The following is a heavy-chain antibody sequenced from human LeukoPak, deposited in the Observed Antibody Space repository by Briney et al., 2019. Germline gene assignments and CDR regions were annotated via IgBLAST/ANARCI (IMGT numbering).Heavy chain of an antibody. CDR2: ISSSSSTI. CDR1: GFTFSSYS. Sequence: GGSLRLSCAASGFTFSSYSMNWVRQAPGKGLEWVSYISSSSSTIYHADSVKGRFTISRDNAKNSLYLQMNSLRDEDTAVYYCARDEDGYCSSTSCYTSYFDYWGQGTLVTVSS. J-gene: IGHJ4*02. D-gene: IGHD2-2*02. CDR3: ARDEDGYCSSTSCYTSYFDY. V-gene: IGHV3-48*02.